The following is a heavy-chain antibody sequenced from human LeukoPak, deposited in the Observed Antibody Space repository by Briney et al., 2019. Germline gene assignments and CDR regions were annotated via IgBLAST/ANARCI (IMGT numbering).Heavy chain of an antibody. Sequence: KPSETLSLTCAVYGGSFSGYYWSWIRQPPGKGLEWIGEINHSGSTNYNPSLKSRVTISVDTSKNQFSLKLSSVTAADTAVYYCARRKQHYGYYYGSIYFDYWGQGTLVTVSS. J-gene: IGHJ4*02. CDR2: INHSGST. CDR1: GGSFSGYY. V-gene: IGHV4-34*01. D-gene: IGHD3-10*01. CDR3: ARRKQHYGYYYGSIYFDY.